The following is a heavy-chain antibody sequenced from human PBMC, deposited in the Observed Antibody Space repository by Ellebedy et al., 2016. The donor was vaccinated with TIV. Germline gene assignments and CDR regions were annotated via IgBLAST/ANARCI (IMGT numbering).Heavy chain of an antibody. CDR2: INHSGST. CDR3: ARAFQYSSGWAFDY. CDR1: GGSLSSDY. Sequence: MPSETLSLTCAVHGGSLSSDYWSWIRQSPEKGLEWIGEINHSGSTSYNPSLKSRVSISVDTPKKKFSLKLSSVTAADTAVYYCARAFQYSSGWAFDYWGQGTLVTVSS. J-gene: IGHJ4*02. D-gene: IGHD6-19*01. V-gene: IGHV4-34*01.